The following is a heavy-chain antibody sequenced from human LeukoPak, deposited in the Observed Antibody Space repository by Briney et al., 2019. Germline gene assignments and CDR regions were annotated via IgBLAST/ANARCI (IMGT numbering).Heavy chain of an antibody. CDR1: GGSLSSYY. CDR3: ASYSSSGRYYFDY. J-gene: IGHJ4*02. Sequence: SETLSLTCTVSGGSLSSYYWSWIRQPPGKGLEWIGYIYYSGSTNYNPSLKSRVTISVDTSKNQFSLTLSSVTAADTAVYYCASYSSSGRYYFDYWGQGTLVTVSS. CDR2: IYYSGST. D-gene: IGHD6-13*01. V-gene: IGHV4-59*01.